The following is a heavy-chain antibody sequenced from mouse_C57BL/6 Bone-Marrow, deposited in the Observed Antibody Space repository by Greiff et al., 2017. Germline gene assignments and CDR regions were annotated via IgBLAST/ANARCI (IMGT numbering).Heavy chain of an antibody. CDR1: GFTFSSYG. CDR2: ISSGGSYT. CDR3: ARHGSRRFAY. Sequence: EVQLVESGGDLVKPGGSLKLSCAASGFTFSSYGMSWVRQTPDKRLEWVATISSGGSYTYYPDSVKGRFTISRDNAKNTLYLQMSSLKSEDTAMYYCARHGSRRFAYWGQGTLVTVSA. D-gene: IGHD6-2*01. V-gene: IGHV5-6*01. J-gene: IGHJ3*01.